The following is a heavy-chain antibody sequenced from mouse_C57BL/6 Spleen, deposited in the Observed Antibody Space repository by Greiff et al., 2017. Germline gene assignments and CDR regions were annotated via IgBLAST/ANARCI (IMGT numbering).Heavy chain of an antibody. CDR1: GYSFTGYY. V-gene: IGHV1-42*01. CDR3: ARGYGYYSYAMDY. Sequence: EVQLQQSGPELVKPGASVKISCKASGYSFTGYYMNWVKQSPEKSLEWIGEINPSTGGTTYNQKFKAKATLTVDKSSSTAYMQLKSLTSEDSAVYYCARGYGYYSYAMDYWGQGTSVTVSS. J-gene: IGHJ4*01. CDR2: INPSTGGT. D-gene: IGHD2-3*01.